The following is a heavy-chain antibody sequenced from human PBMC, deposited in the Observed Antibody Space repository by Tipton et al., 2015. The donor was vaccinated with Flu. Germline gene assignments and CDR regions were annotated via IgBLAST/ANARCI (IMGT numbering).Heavy chain of an antibody. CDR3: ARMYSGSYYEGDAFDT. CDR2: IYYSGST. V-gene: IGHV4-39*07. Sequence: TLSLTCTVSGGSISSSSYYWGWIRQPPGKGLEWIGSIYYSGSTYCNPSLKSRVTISVDTSKNQFSLKLSSVTAADTAVYYCARMYSGSYYEGDAFDTWGQGTMVTVSS. D-gene: IGHD1-26*01. J-gene: IGHJ3*02. CDR1: GGSISSSSYY.